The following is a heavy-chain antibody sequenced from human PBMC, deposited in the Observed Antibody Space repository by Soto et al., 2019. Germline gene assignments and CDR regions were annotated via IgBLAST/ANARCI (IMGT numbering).Heavy chain of an antibody. J-gene: IGHJ6*02. CDR2: MNPNSGNT. D-gene: IGHD3-9*01. V-gene: IGHV1-8*01. Sequence: GASVKVSCKAAGYTFTSYDINWVRQATGQGLEWMGWMNPNSGNTGYAQKFQGRVTMTRNTSISTAYMELSSLRSEDTAVYYCATANYDILTGSLPWAYYYYGMDVWGQATTVTVPS. CDR3: ATANYDILTGSLPWAYYYYGMDV. CDR1: GYTFTSYD.